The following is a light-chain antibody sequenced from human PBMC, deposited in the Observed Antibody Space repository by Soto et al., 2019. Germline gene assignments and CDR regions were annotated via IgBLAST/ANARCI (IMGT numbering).Light chain of an antibody. J-gene: IGLJ1*01. V-gene: IGLV2-14*01. Sequence: QSALTQPASVSGSPGQSITISCTGTSSDVGGYNYVSWYQQHPGKAPKLMIYEVSNRPSGVSNRFSGSKSGNTASLTISGLQAEDEADYYCSSYTSSSTLALYVFGTGTKLT. CDR2: EVS. CDR1: SSDVGGYNY. CDR3: SSYTSSSTLALYV.